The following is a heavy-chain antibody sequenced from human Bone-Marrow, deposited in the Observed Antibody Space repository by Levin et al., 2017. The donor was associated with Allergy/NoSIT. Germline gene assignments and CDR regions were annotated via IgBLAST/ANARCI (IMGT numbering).Heavy chain of an antibody. D-gene: IGHD3-3*01. J-gene: IGHJ4*02. CDR3: ARDLSITIFGVVFDY. Sequence: GESLKISCKASGYTFTSYGISWVRQAPGQGLEWMGWISAYNGNTNYAQKLQGRVTMTTDTSTSTAYMELRSLRSDDTAVYYCARDLSITIFGVVFDYWGQGTLVTVSS. CDR2: ISAYNGNT. CDR1: GYTFTSYG. V-gene: IGHV1-18*01.